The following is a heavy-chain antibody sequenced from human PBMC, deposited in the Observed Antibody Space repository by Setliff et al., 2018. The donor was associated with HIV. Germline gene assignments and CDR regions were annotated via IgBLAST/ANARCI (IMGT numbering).Heavy chain of an antibody. Sequence: GGSLRLSCVASGFTFSSYCMDWFRQAPGKGLEWVSSISYGGTYIYQSDSVRGRFTISRDNARNSLYLQMSNLRVEDTALYYCAAVFTAVPGRSLDYWGQGTLVTVSS. CDR2: ISYGGTYI. CDR3: AAVFTAVPGRSLDY. D-gene: IGHD6-19*01. CDR1: GFTFSSYC. V-gene: IGHV3-21*06. J-gene: IGHJ4*02.